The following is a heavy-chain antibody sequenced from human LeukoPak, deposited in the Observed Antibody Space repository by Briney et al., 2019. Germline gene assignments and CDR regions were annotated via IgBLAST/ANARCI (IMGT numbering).Heavy chain of an antibody. D-gene: IGHD3-3*01. CDR2: MKPNSGNT. CDR1: GYTFTNYD. Sequence: ASVKVSCKASGYTFTNYDINWVRQASGQGLEWMGYMKPNSGNTGYAQKFQGRVTMTRDTSTSTVYMELSSLRSEDTAVYYCARDRPNPSGLRFLEWSKPDFDYWGQGTLVTVSS. J-gene: IGHJ4*02. CDR3: ARDRPNPSGLRFLEWSKPDFDY. V-gene: IGHV1-8*01.